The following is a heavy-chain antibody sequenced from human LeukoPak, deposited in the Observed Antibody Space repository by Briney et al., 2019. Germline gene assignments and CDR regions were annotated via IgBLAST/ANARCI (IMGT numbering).Heavy chain of an antibody. CDR3: ARDLFDCSSTSCSWQGYYFDY. CDR1: GFTFSSYG. CDR2: IRYDGSNK. Sequence: GGSLRLSCAASGFTFSSYGMHWVRQAPGKGLEWVAFIRYDGSNKYYADSVKGRFTISRDNSKNTLYLQMNSLRAEDTAVYYCARDLFDCSSTSCSWQGYYFDYWGQGTLVTVSS. J-gene: IGHJ4*02. D-gene: IGHD2-2*01. V-gene: IGHV3-30*02.